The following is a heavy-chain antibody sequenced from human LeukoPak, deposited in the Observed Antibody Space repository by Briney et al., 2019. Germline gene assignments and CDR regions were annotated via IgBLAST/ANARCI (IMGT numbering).Heavy chain of an antibody. V-gene: IGHV3-23*01. CDR3: ATSSGWYPKYFDY. Sequence: GESLRLSCAASGFTFSSYPMSWVRQAPGKGLEWVSAISGSGGDTYYADSVEGRFTISRDNSKNTLDLQMNSLRAEDMALYYCATSSGWYPKYFDYWGQGTLVTVSS. J-gene: IGHJ4*02. D-gene: IGHD6-19*01. CDR2: ISGSGGDT. CDR1: GFTFSSYP.